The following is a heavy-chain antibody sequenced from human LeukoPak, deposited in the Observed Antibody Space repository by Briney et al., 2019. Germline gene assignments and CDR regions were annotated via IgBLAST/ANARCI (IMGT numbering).Heavy chain of an antibody. CDR1: GGSISSYY. V-gene: IGHV4-59*01. J-gene: IGHJ6*04. CDR2: IYYSGST. D-gene: IGHD3-10*01. CDR3: ARDNGSGSYYRAGGYYYYGMDV. Sequence: SETLSLTCTVSGGSISSYYWSWIRQPPGKGLGWIGYIYYSGSTNYNPSLKSRVTISVDTSKNQFSLKLSSVTAADTAVYYCARDNGSGSYYRAGGYYYYGMDVWGKGTTVTVSS.